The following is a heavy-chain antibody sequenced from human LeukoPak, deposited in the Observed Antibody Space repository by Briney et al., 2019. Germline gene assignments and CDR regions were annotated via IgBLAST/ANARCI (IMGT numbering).Heavy chain of an antibody. CDR1: GGAISSYY. CDR2: IYYSGST. CDR3: ARATTSMDV. Sequence: PSETLSLTCTGSGGAISSYYWSWIRQPPGKGLEWIGDIYYSGSTNYNPSLKSRVTISVDTSKNQFSLKLSSVTAADTAVYYCARATTSMDVWGQGTTDTVSS. D-gene: IGHD1-1*01. J-gene: IGHJ6*02. V-gene: IGHV4-59*01.